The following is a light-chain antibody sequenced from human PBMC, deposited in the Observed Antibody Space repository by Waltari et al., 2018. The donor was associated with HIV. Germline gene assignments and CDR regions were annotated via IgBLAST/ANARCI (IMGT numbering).Light chain of an antibody. CDR1: SSNIGNNA. CDR2: SND. Sequence: QSVLTQPPSASGTPGQRVTISCSGSSSNIGNNAVSWYQQLPGEAPKLLISSNDLRPSGVPERFSASKSGTSASLAISGLQSEDEAHYYCAVWDDNLKRVFGGGTKLTVL. CDR3: AVWDDNLKRV. J-gene: IGLJ3*02. V-gene: IGLV1-44*01.